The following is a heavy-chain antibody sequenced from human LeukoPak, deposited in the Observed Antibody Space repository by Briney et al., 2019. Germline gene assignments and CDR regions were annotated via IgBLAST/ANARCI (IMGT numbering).Heavy chain of an antibody. D-gene: IGHD3-22*01. CDR1: GFSFSTYG. V-gene: IGHV3-30*02. Sequence: PGGSLRLSCAASGFSFSTYGLHWVRQAPGKGLEWVTFIRFDGGKKNYADSVKGRFAISRDNSKNTVYLQMTSLRAEDTAIYYCAKDGASTGYYSSYYTHMDVWGKGTSVTISS. J-gene: IGHJ6*03. CDR2: IRFDGGKK. CDR3: AKDGASTGYYSSYYTHMDV.